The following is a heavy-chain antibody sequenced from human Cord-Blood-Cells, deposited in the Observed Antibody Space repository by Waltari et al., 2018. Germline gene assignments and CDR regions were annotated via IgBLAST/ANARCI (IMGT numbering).Heavy chain of an antibody. CDR2: IYTSGST. V-gene: IGHV4-61*09. Sequence: QVQLQESGPGLVKPSQTLSLTCTVSGGSISSGSYYWSWIRQPAGKGLEWIGYIYTSGSTNYNPSLKSRVTRSVDTSKTQFSLKLSSVTAADTAVYYCARRYSSSWYAFDIWGQGTMVTVSS. CDR1: GGSISSGSYY. D-gene: IGHD6-13*01. CDR3: ARRYSSSWYAFDI. J-gene: IGHJ3*02.